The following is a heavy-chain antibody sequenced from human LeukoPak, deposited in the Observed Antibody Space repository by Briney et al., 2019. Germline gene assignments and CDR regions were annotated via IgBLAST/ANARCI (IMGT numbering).Heavy chain of an antibody. CDR1: GVSFSGYY. V-gene: IGHV4-34*01. J-gene: IGHJ4*02. Sequence: SETLSLTCAVYGVSFSGYYWSWIRQPPGKGLEWIGEINHSGSTNYNPSLKSRVTISVDTSKNQFSLKLSSVTAADTAVYYCAREVAVADPFDYWGQGTLVTVSS. D-gene: IGHD6-19*01. CDR2: INHSGST. CDR3: AREVAVADPFDY.